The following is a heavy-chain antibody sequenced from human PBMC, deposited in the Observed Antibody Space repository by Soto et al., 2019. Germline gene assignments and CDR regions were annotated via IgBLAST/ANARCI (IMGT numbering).Heavy chain of an antibody. J-gene: IGHJ4*02. CDR1: GYTFRNFG. CDR2: ISAYNANA. Sequence: QIQLLQSGAEVKKPGASVKVTCKASGYTFRNFGIGWVRQAPGQGLEWMGWISAYNANANYAQKFQGRLNMTADTSTSTAYMELRSLRSDDTAVYYCARENSYFDYWGQGTLVTVSS. V-gene: IGHV1-18*01. CDR3: ARENSYFDY.